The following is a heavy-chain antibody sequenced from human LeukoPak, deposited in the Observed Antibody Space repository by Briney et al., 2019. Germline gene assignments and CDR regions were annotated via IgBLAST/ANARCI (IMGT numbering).Heavy chain of an antibody. CDR1: GGSISSSSYY. V-gene: IGHV4-39*07. CDR2: IYHSGST. CDR3: ARTEESGYSYGYFGYYYYMDV. J-gene: IGHJ6*03. Sequence: TSETLSLTCTVSGGSISSSSYYWGWIRQPPGKGLEWIGSIYHSGSTYYNPSLKSRVTISVDTSKNQFSLKLSSVTAADTAVYYCARTEESGYSYGYFGYYYYMDVWGKGTTVTVSS. D-gene: IGHD5-18*01.